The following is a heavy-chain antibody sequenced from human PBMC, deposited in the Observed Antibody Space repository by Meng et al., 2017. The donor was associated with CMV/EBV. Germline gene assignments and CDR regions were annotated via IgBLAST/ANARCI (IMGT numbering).Heavy chain of an antibody. CDR3: AREGEGVVAATPHFDY. CDR2: INPSGGST. CDR1: GYTFTSYY. Sequence: QVKLWQAGAEVKKPGASVKVSCKASGYTFTSYYMHWVRQAPGQGLEWMGIINPSGGSTSYAQKFQGRVTMTRDTSTSTVYMELSSLRSEDTAVYYCAREGEGVVAATPHFDYWGQGTLVTVSS. V-gene: IGHV1-46*01. J-gene: IGHJ4*02. D-gene: IGHD2-15*01.